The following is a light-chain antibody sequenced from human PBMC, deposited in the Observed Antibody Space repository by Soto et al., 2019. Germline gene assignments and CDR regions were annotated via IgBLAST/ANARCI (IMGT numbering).Light chain of an antibody. V-gene: IGKV1-39*01. J-gene: IGKJ4*02. CDR1: QSISSY. CDR3: QQSYSTLT. Sequence: DIQMTQSPSSLSASVGDRVTITCRASQSISSYLNWYKQKPGKAPKLLIYSASSSQSGVPSRFSGSGSGTDFTLTISSLQPEDFATYYCQQSYSTLTFGGGTKVDIK. CDR2: SAS.